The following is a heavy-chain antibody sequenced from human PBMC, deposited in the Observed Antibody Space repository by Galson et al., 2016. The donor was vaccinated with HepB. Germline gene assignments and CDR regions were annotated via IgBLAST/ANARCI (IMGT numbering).Heavy chain of an antibody. V-gene: IGHV3-30*18. CDR1: GFNFNNYG. Sequence: SLRLSCAASGFNFNNYGIHWVRQAPGKGLEWVAVISSDGSKKYYVDSVRGRSTISRDNSKNTLYLQMNSLRGEDAAVYFCAKDAILGCGRDCYTDYWGQGTLVTVSS. J-gene: IGHJ4*02. CDR2: ISSDGSKK. CDR3: AKDAILGCGRDCYTDY. D-gene: IGHD2-21*02.